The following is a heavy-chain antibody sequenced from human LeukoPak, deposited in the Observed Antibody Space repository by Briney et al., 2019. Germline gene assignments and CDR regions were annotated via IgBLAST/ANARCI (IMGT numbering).Heavy chain of an antibody. J-gene: IGHJ4*02. Sequence: GASVKVSCKSSGYTFTSYYMYWVRQAPGQGLEWMGIINPSGGSTSYAQKFQGRVTMTRDTSTSTVYMELSSLRSEDTAVYYCARAGNRRIAVAGSSYWGQGTLVTVSS. V-gene: IGHV1-46*01. CDR2: INPSGGST. CDR1: GYTFTSYY. D-gene: IGHD6-19*01. CDR3: ARAGNRRIAVAGSSY.